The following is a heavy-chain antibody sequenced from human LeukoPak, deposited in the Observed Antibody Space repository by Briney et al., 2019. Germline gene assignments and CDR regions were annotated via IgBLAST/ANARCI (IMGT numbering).Heavy chain of an antibody. D-gene: IGHD4-17*01. V-gene: IGHV3-23*01. J-gene: IGHJ4*02. CDR1: GFTFSSYA. CDR2: ISGSGGST. CDR3: ANLPRRVTTEFYFDY. Sequence: SGGSLRLSCAASGFTFSSYAMSWVRQAPGKGLEWVSAISGSGGSTYYADSVKGRFTISRDNSKNTLHLQMNSLRAEDTAVYYCANLPRRVTTEFYFDYWGQGTLVTVSS.